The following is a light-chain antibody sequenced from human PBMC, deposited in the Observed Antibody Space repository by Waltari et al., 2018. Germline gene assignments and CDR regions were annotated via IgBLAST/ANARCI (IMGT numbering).Light chain of an antibody. CDR3: QQYNRYST. V-gene: IGKV1-5*03. CDR2: KAS. J-gene: IGKJ1*01. Sequence: DIQMTQSPSTLSASVGDRGTITCRASQSISSYLAWYQQKPGKAPKLLISKASTLGSGVPARFSGSGSGTEFTLTISSLQPDDFATYYCQQYNRYSTFGQGTKVEIK. CDR1: QSISSY.